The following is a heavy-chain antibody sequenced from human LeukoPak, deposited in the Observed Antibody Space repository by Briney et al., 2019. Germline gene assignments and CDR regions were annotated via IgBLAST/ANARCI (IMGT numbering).Heavy chain of an antibody. CDR1: GGSISSYY. CDR3: ARSPLGYCSGGSCYSRRRRAYFDY. V-gene: IGHV4-34*01. Sequence: SETLSLTCTVSGGSISSYYWSWIRQPPGKGLEWIGEINHSGSTNYNPSLKSRVTISVDTSKNQLSLKLSSVTAADTAVYYCARSPLGYCSGGSCYSRRRRAYFDYWGQGTLVTVSS. CDR2: INHSGST. D-gene: IGHD2-15*01. J-gene: IGHJ4*02.